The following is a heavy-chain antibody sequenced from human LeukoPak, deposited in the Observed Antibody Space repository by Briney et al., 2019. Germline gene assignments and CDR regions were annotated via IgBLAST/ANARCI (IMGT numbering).Heavy chain of an antibody. CDR2: ISDDGSNE. D-gene: IGHD3-10*01. J-gene: IGHJ4*02. Sequence: GRSLRLSCAASGFTFSSYAMHWVRQAPGKGLEWVAIISDDGSNEYYADSVKGRFTISRDNSKDTLYLQMSSLRAEDTAVYYCATPKGGSGSHRAPLEYWGQGTLVTVSS. CDR1: GFTFSSYA. V-gene: IGHV3-30-3*01. CDR3: ATPKGGSGSHRAPLEY.